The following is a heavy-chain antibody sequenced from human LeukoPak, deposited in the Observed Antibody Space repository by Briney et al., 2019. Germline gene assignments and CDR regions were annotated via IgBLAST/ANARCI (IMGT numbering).Heavy chain of an antibody. V-gene: IGHV3-7*01. J-gene: IGHJ4*02. Sequence: GGSLRLSCAASGFTFSSYWMSWVRQAPGKGLEWVANIKQDGSEKYYVDSVKGRFTISRDDAKNSLYLQMNSLRAEDTAVCYCARDAHLSYASGFDYWGQGILVTVSS. CDR3: ARDAHLSYASGFDY. CDR2: IKQDGSEK. CDR1: GFTFSSYW. D-gene: IGHD3-10*01.